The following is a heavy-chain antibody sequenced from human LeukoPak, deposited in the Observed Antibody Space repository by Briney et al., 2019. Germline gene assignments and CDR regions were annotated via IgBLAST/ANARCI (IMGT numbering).Heavy chain of an antibody. V-gene: IGHV7-4-1*02. CDR3: AREVAAAGYAAYYYYYGMDV. Sequence: ASVKVSCKASGYTFTSYAMNWVRQAPGQGLEWMGWSNTNTGNPTYAQGFTGRFVFSLDTSVSTAYLQISSLKAEDTAVYYCAREVAAAGYAAYYYYYGMDVWGQGTTVTVSS. D-gene: IGHD6-13*01. CDR2: SNTNTGNP. J-gene: IGHJ6*02. CDR1: GYTFTSYA.